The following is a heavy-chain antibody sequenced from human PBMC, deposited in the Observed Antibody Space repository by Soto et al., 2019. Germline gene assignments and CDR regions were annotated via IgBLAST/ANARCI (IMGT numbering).Heavy chain of an antibody. Sequence: QVQLQESGPGLVKPSETLSLTCTVSGGSISSYYGSWIRQPAGKGLEWIGRIYTSGSTNYNPSLKSRVTMSVDTSKNQFSLKLSSVTAADTAVYYCARVIRRITMVRDAFDIWGQGTMVTVSS. D-gene: IGHD3-10*01. J-gene: IGHJ3*02. CDR3: ARVIRRITMVRDAFDI. V-gene: IGHV4-4*07. CDR2: IYTSGST. CDR1: GGSISSYY.